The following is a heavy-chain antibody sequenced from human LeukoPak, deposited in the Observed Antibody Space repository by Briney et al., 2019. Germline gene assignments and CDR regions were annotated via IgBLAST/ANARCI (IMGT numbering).Heavy chain of an antibody. CDR1: GGSLRSSDYY. CDR2: IYDSGST. Sequence: PSETLSLTCTVSGGSLRSSDYYWGWIRQPPGKGLEWIGSIYDSGSTYYNPALKSRVTIPVDTAKNQFSLKLNSVTAAAPAVYSCGRNYGPWGQGNLVTVSS. V-gene: IGHV4-39*01. D-gene: IGHD3-16*01. CDR3: GRNYGP. J-gene: IGHJ5*02.